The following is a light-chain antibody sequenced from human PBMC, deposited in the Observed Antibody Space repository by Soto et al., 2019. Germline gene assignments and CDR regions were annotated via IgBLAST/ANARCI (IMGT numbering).Light chain of an antibody. J-gene: IGLJ2*01. V-gene: IGLV2-14*01. CDR1: SGDIGSYNR. CDR3: SSYTSRSTLVA. CDR2: EVT. Sequence: QSALTQPASVSGSPGQSITISCTGTSGDIGSYNRVSWYQQHPGKAPKLIIYEVTDRPSGVSNRFSGSKSGNTASLTISGRQAEDEAEYYCSSYTSRSTLVAFGGGTKVTVL.